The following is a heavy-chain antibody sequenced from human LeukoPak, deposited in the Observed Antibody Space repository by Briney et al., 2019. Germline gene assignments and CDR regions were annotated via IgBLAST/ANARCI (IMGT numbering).Heavy chain of an antibody. CDR3: ARGGGAYCGDDCRRTIDH. J-gene: IGHJ4*02. CDR1: GFTVSTNY. D-gene: IGHD2-21*02. V-gene: IGHV3-53*01. CDR2: FYSDGNT. Sequence: GGSLRLSCVVSGFTVSTNYMSWVHQAPGKGLEWVSVFYSDGNTYYADSVKGRFTISRDTSKNTLYLQMDSLRAEDTAVYYCARGGGAYCGDDCRRTIDHWGQGTLVTVSS.